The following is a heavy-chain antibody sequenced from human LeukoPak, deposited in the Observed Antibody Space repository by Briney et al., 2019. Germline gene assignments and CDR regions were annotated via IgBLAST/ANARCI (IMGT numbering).Heavy chain of an antibody. CDR3: AGSWCSSTGCFPSRGRFDI. D-gene: IGHD2-2*01. CDR1: GFTFDDYA. Sequence: GRSLRLSCAASGFTFDDYAMHWVRQAPGKGLEWVSSISWNSGSTGYADSVKGRFTISRDNAKNSLYLQMNSLRAEDTALYYCAGSWCSSTGCFPSRGRFDIWGQGTMVTVSS. CDR2: ISWNSGST. J-gene: IGHJ3*02. V-gene: IGHV3-9*01.